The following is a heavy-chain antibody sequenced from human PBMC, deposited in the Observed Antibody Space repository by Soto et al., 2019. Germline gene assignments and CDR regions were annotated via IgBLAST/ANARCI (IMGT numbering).Heavy chain of an antibody. CDR3: ARRKNIVVVTAVDDDAFDV. CDR1: GYSFTTYW. J-gene: IGHJ3*01. D-gene: IGHD2-21*02. Sequence: PLESLKLSCTGSGYSFTTYWRVLVRQLPGKGLEWMGIIYPGDSDTRYSPSFQGQVTISADKSISTAYLQWSSLKASDTAMYYCARRKNIVVVTAVDDDAFDVWGQGTMVTVSS. V-gene: IGHV5-51*01. CDR2: IYPGDSDT.